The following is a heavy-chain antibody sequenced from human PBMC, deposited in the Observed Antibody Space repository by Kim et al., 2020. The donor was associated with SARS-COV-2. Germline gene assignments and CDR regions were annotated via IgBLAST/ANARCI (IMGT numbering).Heavy chain of an antibody. Sequence: GGSLRLSCAASEFTFSSYAMHWVRQAPGKGLEWVSGINDCGDTTYYADSVKGRFTISRDNSKNTLYLQMNGLRADDTAVYYCARRMAGYYFDYWGQGTLVTVSS. CDR3: ARRMAGYYFDY. CDR1: EFTFSSYA. D-gene: IGHD6-19*01. V-gene: IGHV3-23*01. J-gene: IGHJ4*02. CDR2: INDCGDTT.